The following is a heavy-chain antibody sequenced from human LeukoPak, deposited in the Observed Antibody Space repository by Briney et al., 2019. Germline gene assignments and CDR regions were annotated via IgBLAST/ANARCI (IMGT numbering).Heavy chain of an antibody. CDR2: IWFDGSNK. V-gene: IGHV3-33*01. CDR3: ARDISSGYFTPDY. D-gene: IGHD3-22*01. CDR1: GFTFSSNG. J-gene: IGHJ4*02. Sequence: GGSLRLSCAASGFTFSSNGMHWVRQAPGKGLEWVALIWFDGSNKYYADSVKGRFTISRDNSKNTLYLQMNSLRVEDTAVYYCARDISSGYFTPDYWGQGTLVTVSS.